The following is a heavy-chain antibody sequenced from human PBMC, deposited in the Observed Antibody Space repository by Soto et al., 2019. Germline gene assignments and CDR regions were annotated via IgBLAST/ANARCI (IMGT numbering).Heavy chain of an antibody. CDR3: ASDLGYCSGGSCYAFDY. CDR2: INHSGST. J-gene: IGHJ4*02. Sequence: PSETLSLTCAVYGRSFSGYYRSWIRQPPGKGLEWIGEINHSGSTNYNPSLKSRVTISVDTSKNQFSLKLSSVTAADTAVYYCASDLGYCSGGSCYAFDYWGQGTLVTVSS. CDR1: GRSFSGYY. D-gene: IGHD2-15*01. V-gene: IGHV4-34*01.